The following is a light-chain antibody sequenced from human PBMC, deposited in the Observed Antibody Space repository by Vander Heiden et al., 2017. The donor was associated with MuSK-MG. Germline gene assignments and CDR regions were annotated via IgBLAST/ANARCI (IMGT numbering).Light chain of an antibody. CDR1: QGVSSY. CDR2: DAS. Sequence: EIVLTQSPATLSLSPGERATLSCRASQGVSSYLAWYQQKPGQAPRLLIYDASNRATGIPARFSGSGPGTDVTLTISSLEPEDFAVYYWQQRSNWITFGQGTRLEIK. CDR3: QQRSNWIT. V-gene: IGKV3D-11*01. J-gene: IGKJ5*01.